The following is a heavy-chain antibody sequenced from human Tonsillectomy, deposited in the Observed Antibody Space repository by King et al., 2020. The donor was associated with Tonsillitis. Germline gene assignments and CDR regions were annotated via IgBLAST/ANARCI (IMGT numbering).Heavy chain of an antibody. Sequence: VQLVESGAEVKKPGASVKVSCKASGYTFTSYGISWVRQAPGQGLEWRGWISAYSGKTQYAQRLQGRVTMTTDTSTSTAYMELRSLRSDDTAVYYCAREDYYDSSGGFDYWGQGTLVTVSS. J-gene: IGHJ4*02. V-gene: IGHV1-18*01. CDR3: AREDYYDSSGGFDY. CDR1: GYTFTSYG. CDR2: ISAYSGKT. D-gene: IGHD3-22*01.